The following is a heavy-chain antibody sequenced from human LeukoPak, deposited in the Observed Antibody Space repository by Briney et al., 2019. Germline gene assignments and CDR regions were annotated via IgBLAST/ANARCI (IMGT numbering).Heavy chain of an antibody. CDR3: ARSHYYESKHGFDI. J-gene: IGHJ3*02. Sequence: GGSLRLSCAASGFTFSDYYMNRIRQAPGKGLEWVSYISRGGTTIYYADSVKGRFTISRDNAKNSLYLQMNSLRAEDTAVYYCARSHYYESKHGFDIWGQGTMVTVSS. CDR2: ISRGGTTI. D-gene: IGHD3-22*01. CDR1: GFTFSDYY. V-gene: IGHV3-11*01.